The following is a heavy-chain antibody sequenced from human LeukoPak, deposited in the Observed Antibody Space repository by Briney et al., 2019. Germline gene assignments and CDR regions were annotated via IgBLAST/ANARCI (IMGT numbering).Heavy chain of an antibody. J-gene: IGHJ6*03. CDR3: ARGVSGSSRYYYYYYMDV. D-gene: IGHD3-10*01. V-gene: IGHV1-8*03. CDR1: GYTFTSYD. Sequence: ASVKVSCKASGYTFTSYDINWVRQATGQGLEWMGWMNPNSGNTGYAQEFQGRVTITRNTSISTAYMELSSLRSEDTAVYYRARGVSGSSRYYYYYYMDVWGKGTTGTVSS. CDR2: MNPNSGNT.